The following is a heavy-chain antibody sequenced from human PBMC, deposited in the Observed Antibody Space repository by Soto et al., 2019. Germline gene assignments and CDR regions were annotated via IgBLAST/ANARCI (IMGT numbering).Heavy chain of an antibody. D-gene: IGHD6-13*01. J-gene: IGHJ5*02. Sequence: PGGSLRLSCAASGFTVSSNYMSWVRQAPGKGLEWVSVIYSGGSTYYADSVKGRFTISRDNSKNTLYLQMNSLRAEDTAVYYCARQYSSSWYRWFDPWGQGTLVTAPQ. V-gene: IGHV3-53*01. CDR3: ARQYSSSWYRWFDP. CDR1: GFTVSSNY. CDR2: IYSGGST.